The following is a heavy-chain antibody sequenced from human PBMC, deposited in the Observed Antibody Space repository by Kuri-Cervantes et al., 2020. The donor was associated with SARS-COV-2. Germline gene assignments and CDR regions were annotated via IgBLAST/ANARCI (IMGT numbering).Heavy chain of an antibody. CDR3: ATESSSWYGGSFDY. Sequence: GESLKISCVATGFTFSGYTMNWVRQAPGKALQWVSSISGSGSYIYYADSVKGRFAISRDNSKNTLYLQMNSLRAEDTAVYYCATESSSWYGGSFDYWGQGTLVTVSS. J-gene: IGHJ4*02. CDR1: GFTFSGYT. V-gene: IGHV3-21*01. CDR2: ISGSGSYI. D-gene: IGHD6-13*01.